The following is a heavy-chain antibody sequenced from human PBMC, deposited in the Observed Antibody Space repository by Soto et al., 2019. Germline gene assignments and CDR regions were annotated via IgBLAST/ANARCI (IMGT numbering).Heavy chain of an antibody. Sequence: PSVKVSCQASGYTLASYDIHWVRQAPGQRLEWMGWINAGNGNTKYSQKFQGRVTITRDTSASTAYMELSSLRSEDTAVYYCARDDSSGWLYYFDYWGQGTLVTVSS. J-gene: IGHJ4*02. D-gene: IGHD6-19*01. CDR3: ARDDSSGWLYYFDY. CDR1: GYTLASYD. CDR2: INAGNGNT. V-gene: IGHV1-3*01.